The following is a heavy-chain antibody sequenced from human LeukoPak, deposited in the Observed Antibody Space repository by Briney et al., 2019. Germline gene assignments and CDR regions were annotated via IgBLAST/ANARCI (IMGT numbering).Heavy chain of an antibody. V-gene: IGHV3-33*08. CDR3: ARDTGSYYYYYGMDV. CDR1: GFTFRNYW. Sequence: PGGSLRLSCAASGFTFRNYWMSWVRQAPGKGLEWVAVIWYDGSNKYYADSVKGRFTISRDNSKNTLYLQMNSLRAEDTAVYYCARDTGSYYYYYGMDVWGQGTTVTVSS. CDR2: IWYDGSNK. D-gene: IGHD1-26*01. J-gene: IGHJ6*02.